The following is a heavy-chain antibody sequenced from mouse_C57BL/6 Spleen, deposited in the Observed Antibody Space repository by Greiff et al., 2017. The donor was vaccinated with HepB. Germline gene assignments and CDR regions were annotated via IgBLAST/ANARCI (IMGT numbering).Heavy chain of an antibody. CDR2: ISDGGSYT. J-gene: IGHJ1*03. V-gene: IGHV5-4*01. CDR1: GFTFSSYA. CDR3: ARDSNYSYWYFDV. D-gene: IGHD2-12*01. Sequence: EVQGVESGGGLVKPGGSLKLSCAASGFTFSSYAMSWVRQTPEKRLEWVATISDGGSYTYYPDNVKGRFTISRDNAKNNLYLQMSHLKSEDTAMYYCARDSNYSYWYFDVWGTGTTVTVSS.